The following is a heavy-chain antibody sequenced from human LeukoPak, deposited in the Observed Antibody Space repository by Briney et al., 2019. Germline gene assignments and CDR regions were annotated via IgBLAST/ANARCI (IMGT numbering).Heavy chain of an antibody. V-gene: IGHV1-2*02. D-gene: IGHD4-23*01. Sequence: ASVKVSCKASGYTFTVYYMQWVRQAPGQGLEWMGWINPNSGGTKYTQKFEGRFTMTRDTSISTAYMELSRLRSDDTAVYYCARVTTVADYFDYWGQGTLVTVSS. CDR1: GYTFTVYY. CDR2: INPNSGGT. CDR3: ARVTTVADYFDY. J-gene: IGHJ4*02.